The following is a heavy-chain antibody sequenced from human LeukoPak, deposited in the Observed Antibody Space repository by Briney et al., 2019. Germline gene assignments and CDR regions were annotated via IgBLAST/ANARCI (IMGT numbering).Heavy chain of an antibody. J-gene: IGHJ2*01. CDR1: GFTFNAYY. CDR2: INPNTGDT. V-gene: IGHV1-2*02. D-gene: IGHD2-15*01. Sequence: ASVKVSCKASGFTFNAYYIHWVRQAPGQGLEWMGWINPNTGDTNFAQKFQGRVAMTRDTSLSTAYMDLSRLTSDDTAVYYCARDWPGISLHFDLWGRGALITVSS. CDR3: ARDWPGISLHFDL.